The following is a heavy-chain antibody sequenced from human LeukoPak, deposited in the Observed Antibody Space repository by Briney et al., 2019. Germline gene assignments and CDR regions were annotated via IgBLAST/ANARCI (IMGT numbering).Heavy chain of an antibody. Sequence: GGSLRLSCAASGFTFSNAWMSWVRQAPGKGLEWVGRIKSKTDGGTTDYAAPVKGRFTISRDDSKNTLYLQMNSLKTEDTAVYYCTTEPVGDYYYGMDVWGKGTTVSVSS. CDR3: TTEPVGDYYYGMDV. D-gene: IGHD2-2*01. CDR1: GFTFSNAW. J-gene: IGHJ6*04. CDR2: IKSKTDGGTT. V-gene: IGHV3-15*01.